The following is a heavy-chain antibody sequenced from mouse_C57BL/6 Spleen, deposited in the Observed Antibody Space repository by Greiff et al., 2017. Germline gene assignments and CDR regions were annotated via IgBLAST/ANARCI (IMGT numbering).Heavy chain of an antibody. CDR3: ARSGGYDYDEDFDY. D-gene: IGHD2-4*01. CDR2: INPGSGGT. CDR1: GYAFTNYL. Sequence: VQLQQSGAELVRPGTSVKVSCKASGYAFTNYLIEWVKQRPGQGLEWIGVINPGSGGTNYNKKFKGKATLTADKSSSTAYMQLSSLTSEDSAVYFCARSGGYDYDEDFDYWGQGTTLTVSS. V-gene: IGHV1-54*01. J-gene: IGHJ2*01.